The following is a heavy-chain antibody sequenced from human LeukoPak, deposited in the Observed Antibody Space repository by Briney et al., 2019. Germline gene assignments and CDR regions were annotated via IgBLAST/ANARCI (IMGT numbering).Heavy chain of an antibody. CDR1: AFTFSDYY. D-gene: IGHD6-13*01. J-gene: IGHJ5*02. Sequence: GGSLRLSCAASAFTFSDYYMSWIRQAPGEGLEWVSYISSSGSTIYHADSVKGRFTISRDNAKNSLYLQMNSLRAEDTAVYYCARALAAQQLVHDWFDPWGEGALVTVSS. CDR3: ARALAAQQLVHDWFDP. CDR2: ISSSGSTI. V-gene: IGHV3-11*01.